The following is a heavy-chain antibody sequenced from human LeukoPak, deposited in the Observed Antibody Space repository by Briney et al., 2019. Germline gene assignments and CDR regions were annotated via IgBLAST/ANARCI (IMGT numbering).Heavy chain of an antibody. J-gene: IGHJ4*02. V-gene: IGHV3-23*01. Sequence: GGSLRLPCSASGFTFTTYGMNWVRQAPGKGLEWVSGIGGSGTRTYYADSVKGRFTISRDSSKNTLYLQMNSLRDEDTAVYYCAKDSGWMLFDDWGQGTLVTVSS. CDR3: AKDSGWMLFDD. D-gene: IGHD2-2*03. CDR2: IGGSGTRT. CDR1: GFTFTTYG.